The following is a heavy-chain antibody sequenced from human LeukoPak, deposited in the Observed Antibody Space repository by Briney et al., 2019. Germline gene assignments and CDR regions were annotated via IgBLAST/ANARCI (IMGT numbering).Heavy chain of an antibody. CDR2: IKSKTDGGTT. Sequence: GGSLRLSCAASGFTFSNAWMSWVRQAPGKGLEWVGRIKSKTDGGTTDYAAPVKGRFTISRDDSKNTLYLQMNSLKTEDTAVYYCTTGESMVGSTIHIRWADWGQGTLVTVSS. CDR1: GFTFSNAW. J-gene: IGHJ4*02. V-gene: IGHV3-15*01. D-gene: IGHD1-26*01. CDR3: TTGESMVGSTIHIRWAD.